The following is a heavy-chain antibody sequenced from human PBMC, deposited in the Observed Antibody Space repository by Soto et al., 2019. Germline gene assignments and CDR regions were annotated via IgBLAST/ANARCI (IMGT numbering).Heavy chain of an antibody. CDR3: ARSLLGDHYDSDGLDS. CDR1: GGPYSKYS. V-gene: IGHV1-69*02. CDR2: IIPIFDMT. D-gene: IGHD3-22*01. J-gene: IGHJ4*02. Sequence: QVQLVQSGTEVKKPGSSVTVSCKASGGPYSKYSISWVRQAPGQGLEWMGRIIPIFDMTNYAQKFQGRVTITADKSTSTVYMDLSSLRFADTAVYYCARSLLGDHYDSDGLDSWGQGTLVSVSS.